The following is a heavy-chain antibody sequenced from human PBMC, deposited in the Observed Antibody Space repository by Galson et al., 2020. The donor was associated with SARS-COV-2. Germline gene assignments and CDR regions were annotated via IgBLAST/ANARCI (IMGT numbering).Heavy chain of an antibody. CDR2: IYWDDDE. Sequence: SGPTLVTPTQTLTLTCTFSGFSLSTSGVGVGWIRQPPGKALEWLALIYWDDDEHYSPSLKTRLTITKSTSKNQVVLTMTNMDPVDTGTYFCAHVLDLDVSGYWGFDYWGQGTLVIVSS. CDR1: GFSLSTSGVG. CDR3: AHVLDLDVSGYWGFDY. D-gene: IGHD3-22*01. J-gene: IGHJ4*02. V-gene: IGHV2-5*02.